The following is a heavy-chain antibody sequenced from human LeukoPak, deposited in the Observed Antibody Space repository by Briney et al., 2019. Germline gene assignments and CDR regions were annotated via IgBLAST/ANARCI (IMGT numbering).Heavy chain of an antibody. Sequence: PGGSLRLSCAASGFTFSSYWMSWVRQSPGKGLEWVANIKPDGSEKYFMDSVKGRFTISRDNAKNALYLEMNSLRAEDTAEYSCARERMYSGSGSTYPYYDYWGQGTLVTVSS. CDR3: ARERMYSGSGSTYPYYDY. J-gene: IGHJ4*02. CDR2: IKPDGSEK. CDR1: GFTFSSYW. D-gene: IGHD3-10*01. V-gene: IGHV3-7*01.